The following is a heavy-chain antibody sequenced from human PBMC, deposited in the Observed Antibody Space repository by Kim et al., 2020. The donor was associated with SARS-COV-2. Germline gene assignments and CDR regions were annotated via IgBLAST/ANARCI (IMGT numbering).Heavy chain of an antibody. CDR3: ARAKGANYYEPPIV. J-gene: IGHJ4*02. Sequence: ADSVKGRFTISRDNSKDTLYLQMNSLRADDTAVYYCARAKGANYYEPPIVWGQGTLVTVSS. V-gene: IGHV3-53*01. D-gene: IGHD3-22*01.